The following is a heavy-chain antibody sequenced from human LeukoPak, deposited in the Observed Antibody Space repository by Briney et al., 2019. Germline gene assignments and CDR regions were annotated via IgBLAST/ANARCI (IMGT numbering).Heavy chain of an antibody. Sequence: SETLSLTCTVSGGSISNYYWSWIRQSPGKGLEWIGYIYYNGESNYNPSLKSRVTISVDTSKNQFSLKLTSVTAADTAVYYCARLSGSPHPPFDYWGQGTLVTVSS. J-gene: IGHJ4*02. V-gene: IGHV4-59*08. CDR1: GGSISNYY. D-gene: IGHD1-26*01. CDR3: ARLSGSPHPPFDY. CDR2: IYYNGES.